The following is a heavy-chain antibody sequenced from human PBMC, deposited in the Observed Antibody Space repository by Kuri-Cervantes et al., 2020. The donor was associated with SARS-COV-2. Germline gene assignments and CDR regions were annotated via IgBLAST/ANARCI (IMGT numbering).Heavy chain of an antibody. CDR2: IWYDGSNK. V-gene: IGHV3-33*01. CDR3: ARGFIAASYYFDY. Sequence: GGSLRLSCAASGFTFSSYGMHWVRQAPGKGLEWVAVIWYDGSNKYYADSVKGRFTISRDNSKNTLYLQMNSLRAEDTAVYYCARGFIAASYYFDYWGQGTLVTVSS. J-gene: IGHJ4*02. D-gene: IGHD6-13*01. CDR1: GFTFSSYG.